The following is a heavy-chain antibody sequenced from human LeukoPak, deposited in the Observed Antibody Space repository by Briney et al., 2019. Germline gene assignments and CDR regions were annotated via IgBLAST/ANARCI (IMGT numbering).Heavy chain of an antibody. Sequence: TPGGSLRLSCAASGFTFSSYSMNWVRQAPGKGLEWVSFISSSSSYIYYADSVKGRFTISRDNAKNSLYLQMNSLRAEDTAVYYCARDPDTVNTLRYYYYGMDVWGQGTTVTVSS. J-gene: IGHJ6*02. CDR1: GFTFSSYS. CDR3: ARDPDTVNTLRYYYYGMDV. CDR2: ISSSSSYI. D-gene: IGHD4-17*01. V-gene: IGHV3-21*04.